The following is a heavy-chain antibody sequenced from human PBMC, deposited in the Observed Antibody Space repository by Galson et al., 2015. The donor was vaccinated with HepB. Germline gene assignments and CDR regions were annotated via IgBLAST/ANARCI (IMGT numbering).Heavy chain of an antibody. D-gene: IGHD2-2*02. Sequence: SLRLSCAASGFTFSSYGMHWVRQAPGKGLEWVAVIWYDGSNKYYADSVKGRFTISRDNSKNTLYLQMNSLRAEDTAVYYCARDQGLAVPAAIQFDYWGQGTLVTVSS. J-gene: IGHJ4*02. CDR1: GFTFSSYG. CDR3: ARDQGLAVPAAIQFDY. V-gene: IGHV3-33*01. CDR2: IWYDGSNK.